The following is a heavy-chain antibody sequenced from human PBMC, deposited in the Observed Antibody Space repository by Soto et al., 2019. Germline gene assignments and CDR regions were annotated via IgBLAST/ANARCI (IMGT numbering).Heavy chain of an antibody. CDR1: GGSISSYY. CDR2: IYYSGST. J-gene: IGHJ4*02. Sequence: SETLSLTCTVSGGSISSYYWSWIRQPPGKGLEWIGYIYYSGSTNYNPSLKSRVTISVDTSKNQFSLKLSSVTAADTAVYYCASDEYGGYDYFDYWGQGTLVTVSS. V-gene: IGHV4-59*01. CDR3: ASDEYGGYDYFDY. D-gene: IGHD5-12*01.